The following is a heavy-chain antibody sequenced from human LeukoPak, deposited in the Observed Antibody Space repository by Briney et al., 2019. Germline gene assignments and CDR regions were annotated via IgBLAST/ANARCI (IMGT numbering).Heavy chain of an antibody. J-gene: IGHJ4*02. Sequence: SETLSLTCSVSGGAISSYCWNWIRLPAGKGLEWIGCIYTRGSTIHNPSIKSRVTMSVDTAKNQFSLRLSSVTAADTAVYYCARGSRETSTIFDYWGQGTLVTVSS. CDR2: IYTRGST. CDR3: ARGSRETSTIFDY. D-gene: IGHD5-24*01. V-gene: IGHV4-4*07. CDR1: GGAISSYC.